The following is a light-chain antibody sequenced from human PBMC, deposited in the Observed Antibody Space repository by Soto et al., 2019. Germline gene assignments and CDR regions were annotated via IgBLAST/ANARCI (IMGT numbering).Light chain of an antibody. CDR2: GAS. J-gene: IGKJ2*01. Sequence: EIVLTQSPGTLSLSPGERATLSCRASQSVTSSYLAWYQQKPGQAPRLLIYGASTRATGVPARFSGSGSGTDFTLTISGLQSEDSAVYYCHRYNNWPHTFGQGTKVDIK. CDR1: QSVTSSY. V-gene: IGKV3-15*01. CDR3: HRYNNWPHT.